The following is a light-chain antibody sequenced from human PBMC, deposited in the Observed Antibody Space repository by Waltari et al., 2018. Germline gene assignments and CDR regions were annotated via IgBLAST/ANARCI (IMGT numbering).Light chain of an antibody. V-gene: IGLV2-14*03. CDR3: SSYITTNTLEL. CDR2: DVS. J-gene: IGLJ3*02. CDR1: SSDVGTYNY. Sequence: QSALTQPASVSGSPGQSITISCTGTSSDVGTYNYVSWYQQHPGKAPKLLIYDVSSRPSGVSYRFSGSKSGNTASLTISGLQAEDEADYYCSSYITTNTLELFGGGTSLTVL.